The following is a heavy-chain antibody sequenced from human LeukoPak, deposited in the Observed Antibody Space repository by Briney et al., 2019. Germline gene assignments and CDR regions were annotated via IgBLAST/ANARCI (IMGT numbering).Heavy chain of an antibody. Sequence: SETLSLTCTVSGGSISSSDYYWGWIRQPPGKGLEWIGSMYYSGSTYYNPSLKSRVTISVDTSKNQSSLKLSSVTAADTAVYYCAKGSFYYDSNGFPALDYWGQGTLVTVSS. CDR2: MYYSGST. J-gene: IGHJ4*02. CDR1: GGSISSSDYY. D-gene: IGHD3-22*01. V-gene: IGHV4-39*01. CDR3: AKGSFYYDSNGFPALDY.